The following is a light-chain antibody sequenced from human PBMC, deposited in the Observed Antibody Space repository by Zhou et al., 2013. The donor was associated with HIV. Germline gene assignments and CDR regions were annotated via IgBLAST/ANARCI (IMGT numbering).Light chain of an antibody. Sequence: DIQMTQSPSTLTAAVGDRVTVTCRASQDITTYLAWFQQKPDRAPKSLIYGVSNLHRGVPSRFSGSGSGRNFTLTINSLQPEDFAVYHCQQYRSYPLTFGGGPR. CDR2: GVS. CDR1: QDITTY. J-gene: IGKJ4*01. V-gene: IGKV1-16*01. CDR3: QQYRSYPLT.